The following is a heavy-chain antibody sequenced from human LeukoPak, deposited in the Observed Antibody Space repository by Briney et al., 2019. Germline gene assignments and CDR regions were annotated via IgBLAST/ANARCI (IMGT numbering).Heavy chain of an antibody. CDR2: INTNTGNP. Sequence: GASVKVSCKASGYTFTAYAMNWVRQAPGRGLEYMGWINTNTGNPTYAQGFTGRFVFSLDTSVSTAYMQISSIKAEDTAVYYCASIGTDFDYWGQGTLVTVSS. D-gene: IGHD1-26*01. J-gene: IGHJ4*02. V-gene: IGHV7-4-1*02. CDR1: GYTFTAYA. CDR3: ASIGTDFDY.